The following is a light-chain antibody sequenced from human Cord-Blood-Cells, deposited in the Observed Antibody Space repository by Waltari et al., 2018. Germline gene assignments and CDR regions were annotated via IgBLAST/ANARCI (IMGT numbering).Light chain of an antibody. J-gene: IGLJ1*01. CDR3: LSADSSGTYLYV. CDR2: KDS. Sequence: SYELTQPPSVSVSLGQMARITCSGEALPKKYAYWYQQKPGQFPVLGIYKDSERPSGIPERFSGSSSGTIVTLTISGVQAEDEADYYCLSADSSGTYLYVFGTGTKVTVL. V-gene: IGLV3-16*01. CDR1: ALPKKY.